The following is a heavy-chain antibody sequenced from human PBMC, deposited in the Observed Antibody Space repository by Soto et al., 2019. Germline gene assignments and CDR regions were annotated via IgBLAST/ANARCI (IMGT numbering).Heavy chain of an antibody. CDR3: ARHSNWGLNYYYGMDV. CDR1: GYSFTSYW. Sequence: PGESLKISCKGSGYSFTSYWIGWVRQMPGKGLEWMGIIYPDDSDTKYSPSFQGQVTMSADKSISIVYLQWSSLKTSDTAMYYCARHSNWGLNYYYGMDVWGQGTTVTVSS. CDR2: IYPDDSDT. D-gene: IGHD7-27*01. J-gene: IGHJ6*02. V-gene: IGHV5-51*01.